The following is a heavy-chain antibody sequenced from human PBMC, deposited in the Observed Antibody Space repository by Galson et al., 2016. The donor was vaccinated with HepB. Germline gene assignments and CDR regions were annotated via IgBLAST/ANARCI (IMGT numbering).Heavy chain of an antibody. CDR2: IRPLHRTP. J-gene: IGHJ4*02. D-gene: IGHD2-15*01. CDR1: GYRFTTYG. CDR3: ARLILIARSGESGDY. Sequence: SVKVSCKASGYRFTTYGITWVRQAPGQGLEWMGVIRPLHRTPTYAQRFQGRLAITADDSTNTAYMELNSLRSEDTALYYCARLILIARSGESGDYWGQGTLVTVSS. V-gene: IGHV1-69*13.